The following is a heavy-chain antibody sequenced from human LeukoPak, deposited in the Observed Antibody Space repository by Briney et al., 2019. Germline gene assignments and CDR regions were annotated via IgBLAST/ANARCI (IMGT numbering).Heavy chain of an antibody. J-gene: IGHJ3*02. V-gene: IGHV1-46*01. CDR1: GYTFTSYY. Sequence: VASVKVSCKASGYTFTSYYMHWVRQAPGQGLEWMGIINPSGGSTSYAQKFQGRVTMTRDMSTSTVYMELSSLRSEDAAVYYCARERVDYYDSSGDAFDIWGQGTMVTVSS. CDR3: ARERVDYYDSSGDAFDI. D-gene: IGHD3-22*01. CDR2: INPSGGST.